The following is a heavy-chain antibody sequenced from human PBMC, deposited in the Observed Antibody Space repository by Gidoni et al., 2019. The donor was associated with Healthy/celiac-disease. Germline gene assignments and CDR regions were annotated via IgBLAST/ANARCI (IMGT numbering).Heavy chain of an antibody. CDR3: ARDRGVYDGFDY. CDR2: ISYDGSNK. J-gene: IGHJ4*02. Sequence: QVQLVESGGGVVQPGRSLRLSCAASGFTFSSYAMHWVRQAPGKGLEWVAVISYDGSNKYYADSVKGRFTISRDNSKNTLYLQMNSLRAEDTAVYYCARDRGVYDGFDYWGQGTLVTVSS. V-gene: IGHV3-30-3*01. D-gene: IGHD3-22*01. CDR1: GFTFSSYA.